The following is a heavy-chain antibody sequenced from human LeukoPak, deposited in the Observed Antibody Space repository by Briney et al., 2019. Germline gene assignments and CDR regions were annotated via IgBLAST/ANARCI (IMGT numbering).Heavy chain of an antibody. CDR1: GGSISNYH. J-gene: IGHJ4*02. V-gene: IGHV4-4*07. D-gene: IGHD6-19*01. Sequence: SETLSLTCTVSGGSISNYHWSWIRQPAGKGLEGIGQIHTSGSTNYNPPLKSRVTMSIDTTEHQVSLTIRSVTAADTAFYYCARRDISSGWSFDYWGQGTLVTVSS. CDR2: IHTSGST. CDR3: ARRDISSGWSFDY.